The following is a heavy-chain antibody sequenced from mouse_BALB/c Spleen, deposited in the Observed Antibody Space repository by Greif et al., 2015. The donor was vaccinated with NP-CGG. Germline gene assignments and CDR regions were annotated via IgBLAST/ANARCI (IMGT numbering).Heavy chain of an antibody. CDR2: ISSGSSTI. CDR1: GFTFSSSG. V-gene: IGHV5-17*02. J-gene: IGHJ3*01. D-gene: IGHD2-4*01. Sequence: EVKVVESGGGLVQPGGSRKLSCAASGFTFSSSGMHWVRQAPEKGLEWVAYISSGSSTIYYADTVKGRFTISRDNPKNTLFLQMTSLRSEDTAMYYCASYDYDEGAWFAYWGQGTLVTVSA. CDR3: ASYDYDEGAWFAY.